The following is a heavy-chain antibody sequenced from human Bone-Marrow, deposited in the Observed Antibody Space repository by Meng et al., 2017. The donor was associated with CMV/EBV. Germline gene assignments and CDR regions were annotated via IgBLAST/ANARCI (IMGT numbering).Heavy chain of an antibody. CDR2: IWYDGSNK. Sequence: GESLKISCAASGFTFSSYGMHWVRQAPGKGLEWVAVIWYDGSNKYYADSVKGRFTIPRENSKNTLYLQMNSLRAEDTAVYYCAKPYDSSGYSLDYWGQGTLVTVSS. J-gene: IGHJ4*02. V-gene: IGHV3-33*06. CDR1: GFTFSSYG. D-gene: IGHD3-22*01. CDR3: AKPYDSSGYSLDY.